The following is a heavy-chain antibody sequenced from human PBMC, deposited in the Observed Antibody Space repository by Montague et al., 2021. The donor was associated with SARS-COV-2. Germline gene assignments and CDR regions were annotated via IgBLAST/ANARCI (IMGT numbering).Heavy chain of an antibody. D-gene: IGHD3-16*01. Sequence: SETLSLTCAVYGGSFSGYYWSWIRQPPGKGLEWIGEINHSGSTNYNPSLKSRVTISVDTSKNQFSLKLSSVTAADTAVYYCTRGSGLYYYYYYIMDVWGQGTTVTVSS. CDR3: TRGSGLYYYYYYIMDV. J-gene: IGHJ6*02. CDR2: INHSGST. V-gene: IGHV4-34*01. CDR1: GGSFSGYY.